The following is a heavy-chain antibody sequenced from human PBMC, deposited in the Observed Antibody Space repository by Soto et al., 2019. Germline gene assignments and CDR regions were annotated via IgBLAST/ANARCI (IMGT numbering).Heavy chain of an antibody. CDR3: AREFANMVRGVTSMDV. Sequence: QVQLVQSGAEVKKPGASVKVSCKASGYTFTSYGISWVRQAPGQGLEWMGWISAYNGNTNYAQKLQGRVTRTTDTSTSTAYMELRSLRSDDTAVYYCAREFANMVRGVTSMDVWGQGTTVTVSS. J-gene: IGHJ6*02. V-gene: IGHV1-18*01. CDR2: ISAYNGNT. D-gene: IGHD3-10*01. CDR1: GYTFTSYG.